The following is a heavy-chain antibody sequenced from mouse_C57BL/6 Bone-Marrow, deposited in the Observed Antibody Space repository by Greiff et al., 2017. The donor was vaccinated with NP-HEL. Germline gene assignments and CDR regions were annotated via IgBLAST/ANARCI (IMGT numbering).Heavy chain of an antibody. D-gene: IGHD2-9*01. CDR2: IYPGNSDT. CDR3: GYRCDYDAPVD. V-gene: IGHV1-5*01. J-gene: IGHJ4*01. CDR1: GYTFTSYW. Sequence: EVQLQQSGTVLARPGASVKMSCKTSGYTFTSYWMHWVKQRPGQGLEWIGAIYPGNSDTSYNQKFKGKAKLTAVTSASTAYMELSSLTNEDSARPYCGYRCDYDAPVDWGQGTSVTGSS.